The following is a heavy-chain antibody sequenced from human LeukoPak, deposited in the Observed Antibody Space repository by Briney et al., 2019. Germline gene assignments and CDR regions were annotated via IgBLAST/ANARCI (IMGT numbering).Heavy chain of an antibody. CDR2: MYSVGST. D-gene: IGHD3-10*01. V-gene: IGHV3-66*01. CDR1: GFTLSANF. Sequence: QAGGSLRLSCAASGFTLSANFMSWVRQAPGKGLEWVSVMYSVGSTFYADSVKGRFTISRDGYKNTLDLQMDSLRVDDTAVYYCARDLGGYSFGFGGDLWGQGTLVTVSS. CDR3: ARDLGGYSFGFGGDL. J-gene: IGHJ4*02.